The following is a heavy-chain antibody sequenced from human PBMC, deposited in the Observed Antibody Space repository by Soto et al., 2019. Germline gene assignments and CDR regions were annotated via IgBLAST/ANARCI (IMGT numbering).Heavy chain of an antibody. D-gene: IGHD2-8*01. CDR1: GYTFTSYA. CDR3: ARRGLIYYYYGMDV. V-gene: IGHV1-3*01. J-gene: IGHJ6*02. CDR2: INAGNGNT. Sequence: QVPLVQSGAEVKKPGASVKVSCKASGYTFTSYAMHWVRQAPGQRLEWMGWINAGNGNTKYSQKFQGRVTITRDTSASTAYMELSSLRSEDTAVYYCARRGLIYYYYGMDVWGQGTTVTVSS.